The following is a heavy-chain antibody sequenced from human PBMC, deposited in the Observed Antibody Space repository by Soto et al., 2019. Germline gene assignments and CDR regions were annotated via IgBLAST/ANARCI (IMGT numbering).Heavy chain of an antibody. Sequence: GGYLRLSCAASGFTFGSYAMSWVRQAPGKGLEWVSAISGSGGSTYYADSVKGRFTISRDNSKNTLYLQMNSLRAEDTAVYYFAKDHNAHHYYDSSGYQAGFDSLGQGPPVTV. CDR1: GFTFGSYA. J-gene: IGHJ4*02. V-gene: IGHV3-23*01. CDR3: AKDHNAHHYYDSSGYQAGFDS. CDR2: ISGSGGST. D-gene: IGHD3-22*01.